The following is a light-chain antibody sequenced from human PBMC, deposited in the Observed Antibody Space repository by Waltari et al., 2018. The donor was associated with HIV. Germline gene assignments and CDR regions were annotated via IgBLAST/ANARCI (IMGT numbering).Light chain of an antibody. CDR3: QSHDSSLSGYV. V-gene: IGLV1-40*01. CDR2: GNS. J-gene: IGLJ1*01. Sequence: QSVLTQPPSVSGAPGQRVTISCTGSSSNIGAGYHVHWYQQLPGTAPKLLICGNSNRPSGVPDRVSGSKSGTSASLAITGLQAGDEADYYCQSHDSSLSGYVFGTGTKVTVL. CDR1: SSNIGAGYH.